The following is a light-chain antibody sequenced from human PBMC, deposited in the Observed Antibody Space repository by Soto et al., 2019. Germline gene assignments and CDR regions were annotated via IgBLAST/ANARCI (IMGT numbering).Light chain of an antibody. Sequence: DIQMTQSPSSLSASVGDRVTITCRASQSISSYLNWYQQKPGKAPKLLIYAASSLQSGVPSRFSGSGSGTDFTLTISSLQPEDFANYYCQQSYSNPPSTFGGGTKVDI. CDR1: QSISSY. V-gene: IGKV1-39*01. J-gene: IGKJ4*01. CDR3: QQSYSNPPST. CDR2: AAS.